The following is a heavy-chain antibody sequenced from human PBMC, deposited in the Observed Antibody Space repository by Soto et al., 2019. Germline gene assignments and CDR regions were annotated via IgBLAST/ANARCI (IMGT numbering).Heavy chain of an antibody. D-gene: IGHD1-1*01. CDR1: GYSFSTYS. CDR2: INGANGNT. CDR3: ARGKGMEENYYYHGMDV. V-gene: IGHV1-3*01. J-gene: IGHJ6*02. Sequence: QVQVVQSGAEVKKPGASVKVSCKASGYSFSTYSMHWVRQAPGQGLEWMGWINGANGNTRYSQKFKDRGSISRDTPASTGYMELSSLRSEDTAVYYCARGKGMEENYYYHGMDVWGPGTTVIVSS.